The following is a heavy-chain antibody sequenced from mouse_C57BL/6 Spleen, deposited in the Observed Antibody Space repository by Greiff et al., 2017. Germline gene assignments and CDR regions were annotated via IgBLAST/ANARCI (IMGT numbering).Heavy chain of an antibody. CDR3: ALYYGSSDDWYFDV. V-gene: IGHV14-3*01. Sequence: VQLQQSVAELVRPGASVKLSCTASGFNIKNTYMHWVKQRPEQGLEWIGRIDPANGNTKYAPKFQGKATITADTASNTAYLQLRSQTSGDTAIYYGALYYGSSDDWYFDVWGTGTTVTVSS. CDR1: GFNIKNTY. D-gene: IGHD1-1*01. CDR2: IDPANGNT. J-gene: IGHJ1*03.